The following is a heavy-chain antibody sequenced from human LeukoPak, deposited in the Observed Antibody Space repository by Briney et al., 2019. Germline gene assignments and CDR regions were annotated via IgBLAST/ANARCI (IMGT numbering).Heavy chain of an antibody. Sequence: GGSLRLSCAASAFTFSSYAMSWVRQAPGKGLEWVSAISGTGDTIYYVDSVKGRFTISRDNSKNTLYLQMNSLRAEDTAVYYCAKAGPYYFDYWGQGTLVTVSS. J-gene: IGHJ4*02. CDR1: AFTFSSYA. CDR2: ISGTGDTI. V-gene: IGHV3-23*01. CDR3: AKAGPYYFDY.